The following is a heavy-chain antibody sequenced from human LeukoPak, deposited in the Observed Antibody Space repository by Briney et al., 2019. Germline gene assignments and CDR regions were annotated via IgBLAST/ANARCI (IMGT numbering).Heavy chain of an antibody. CDR1: GFTFSSYG. J-gene: IGHJ4*02. Sequence: GGSLRLSCAASGFTFSSYGMHWVRQAPGQGLEWMGWINPNSGGTNYAQKFQGRVTMTRDTSISTAYMELSRLRSDDTAVYYCARLSYYDILSDYWGQGTLVTVSS. CDR2: INPNSGGT. CDR3: ARLSYYDILSDY. V-gene: IGHV1-2*02. D-gene: IGHD3-9*01.